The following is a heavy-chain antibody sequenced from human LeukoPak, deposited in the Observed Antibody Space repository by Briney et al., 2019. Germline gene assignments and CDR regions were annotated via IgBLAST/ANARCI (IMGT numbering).Heavy chain of an antibody. Sequence: GGSLRLSCAGSGFTFSSYSMNWVRQPPGKGLEWVSSISSSSSYIYYADSVKGRFTISRDNAKNSLYLQMNSLRAEDTAVYYCARDRTTGDAFDIWGQGTMVTVSS. D-gene: IGHD1-1*01. CDR1: GFTFSSYS. CDR3: ARDRTTGDAFDI. J-gene: IGHJ3*02. V-gene: IGHV3-21*01. CDR2: ISSSSSYI.